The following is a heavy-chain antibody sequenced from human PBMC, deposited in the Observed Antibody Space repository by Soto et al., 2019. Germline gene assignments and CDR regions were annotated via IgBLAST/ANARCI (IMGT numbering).Heavy chain of an antibody. CDR2: IRCDASII. Sequence: GGSLRLSCAASGFTFSSYAMHWVRQAPGKGLEWVSVIRCDASIIFYADSVKGRFTISRDNAKNTVYLQMNNLRAEDTAVYYCAISSGRPEYFHHWGQGTLVTVSS. V-gene: IGHV3-30-3*01. D-gene: IGHD6-19*01. CDR1: GFTFSSYA. J-gene: IGHJ1*01. CDR3: AISSGRPEYFHH.